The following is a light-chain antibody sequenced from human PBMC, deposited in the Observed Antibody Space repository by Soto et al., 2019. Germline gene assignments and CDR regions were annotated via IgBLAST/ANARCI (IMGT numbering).Light chain of an antibody. Sequence: EIVLTQAPATLSLSPGERATLSCRASQSVSSYLAWYQQKPGQAPRLLIYDASNRATGIPARFSGSGSGTDFTLTISSLATEDFAVYYCQQRSNWPPMYTFGQGTKLE. CDR2: DAS. CDR1: QSVSSY. J-gene: IGKJ2*01. V-gene: IGKV3-11*01. CDR3: QQRSNWPPMYT.